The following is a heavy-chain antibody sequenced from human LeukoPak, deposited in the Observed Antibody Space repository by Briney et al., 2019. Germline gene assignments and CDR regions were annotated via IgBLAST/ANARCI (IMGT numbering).Heavy chain of an antibody. V-gene: IGHV4-59*01. J-gene: IGHJ6*03. D-gene: IGHD2-2*01. CDR2: IYYSGST. CDR3: ARDTLGYCSSTSCPGDYYYYYMDV. CDR1: GGSISSYY. Sequence: SETLSLTCTVSGGSISSYYWSWIRQPPGKGLEWIGYIYYSGSTNYNPSLKSRVTISVDTSKNQFPLKLSSVTAADTAVYYCARDTLGYCSSTSCPGDYYYYYMDVWGKGTTVTVSS.